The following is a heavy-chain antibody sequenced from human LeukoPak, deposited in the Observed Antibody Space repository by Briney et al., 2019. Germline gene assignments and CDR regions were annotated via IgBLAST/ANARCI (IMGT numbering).Heavy chain of an antibody. CDR1: GFSISSYA. Sequence: GGSLRLSCAASGFSISSYAMSWVRQAPGKGLEWVSLIRYSGGGTYYADSVKGRFIISRDTSENTLYLQMNSLRAEDTALYYCAVDTVGRWLVYFHHWGQGTPVTVSS. CDR3: AVDTVGRWLVYFHH. J-gene: IGHJ1*01. CDR2: IRYSGGGT. V-gene: IGHV3-23*01. D-gene: IGHD5-18*01.